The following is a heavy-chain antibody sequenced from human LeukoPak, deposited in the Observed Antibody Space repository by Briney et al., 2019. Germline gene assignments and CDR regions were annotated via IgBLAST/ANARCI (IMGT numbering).Heavy chain of an antibody. CDR3: AKGDTAMVYDAFDI. CDR1: GFSFRSHW. V-gene: IGHV3-23*01. Sequence: GGSLRLSCAASGFSFRSHWMHWVRQAPGKGLEWVSAISGSGGSTYYADSVKGRFTISRDNSKNTLYLQMNSLRAEDTALYYCAKGDTAMVYDAFDIWGQGTMVTVSS. D-gene: IGHD5-18*01. CDR2: ISGSGGST. J-gene: IGHJ3*02.